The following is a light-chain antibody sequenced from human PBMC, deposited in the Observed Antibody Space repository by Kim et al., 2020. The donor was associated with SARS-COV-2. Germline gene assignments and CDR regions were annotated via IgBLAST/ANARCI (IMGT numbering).Light chain of an antibody. V-gene: IGLV3-1*01. CDR2: NDS. Sequence: SYELTQPPSVSVSPGQTASITCSGDRLGDKYASWYQQNPGQSPMLVIYNDSRRPSGIPERFSGSNSGNTATLTISGTQAIDEADYYCQAWDNNNGVFGGG. J-gene: IGLJ3*02. CDR1: RLGDKY. CDR3: QAWDNNNGV.